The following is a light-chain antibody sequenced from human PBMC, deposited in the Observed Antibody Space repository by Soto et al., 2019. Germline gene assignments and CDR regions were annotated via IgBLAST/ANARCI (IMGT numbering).Light chain of an antibody. V-gene: IGKV1-8*01. CDR1: QGISSY. J-gene: IGKJ1*01. CDR3: QQYYSYPRT. Sequence: AIRMTQSPSSFSASTGDRITITCRASQGISSYLAWYQQKPGKAPKLLIYAASTLQSGVPSRFSGSGSGTDFTRTISCLQAEDFAAYYFQQYYSYPRTFGQGTKLVIK. CDR2: AAS.